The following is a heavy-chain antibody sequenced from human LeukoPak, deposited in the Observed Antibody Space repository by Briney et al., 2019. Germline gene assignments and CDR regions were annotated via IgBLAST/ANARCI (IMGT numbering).Heavy chain of an antibody. J-gene: IGHJ4*02. V-gene: IGHV3-74*01. Sequence: GGSLRLSCAASGFTFSSYWMNWVRQAPGKGLVWVSRIASDGSSTTYADSVKGRFTISRDNAKNSLYLQMNSLRAEDTAVYYCNRFDYWGQGALVTVSS. CDR1: GFTFSSYW. CDR3: NRFDY. CDR2: IASDGSST.